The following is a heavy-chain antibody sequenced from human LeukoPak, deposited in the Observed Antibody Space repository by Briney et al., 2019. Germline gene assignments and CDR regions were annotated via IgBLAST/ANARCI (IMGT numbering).Heavy chain of an antibody. Sequence: PGGSLRLSCAASGFTFSSYAMSWVCQAPGKGLEWVSAISGSGGSTYYADSVKGRFTISRDNSKNTLYLQMNSLRAEDTAVYYCAKDCPHTGIAARPVYYFDYWGQGTLVTVSS. CDR3: AKDCPHTGIAARPVYYFDY. CDR2: ISGSGGST. V-gene: IGHV3-23*01. CDR1: GFTFSSYA. J-gene: IGHJ4*02. D-gene: IGHD6-6*01.